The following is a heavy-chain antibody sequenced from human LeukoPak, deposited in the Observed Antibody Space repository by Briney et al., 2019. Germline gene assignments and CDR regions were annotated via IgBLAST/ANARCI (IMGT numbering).Heavy chain of an antibody. V-gene: IGHV3-23*01. Sequence: GGSLRLPCAASGFTFSSYAMSWVRQAPGKGLEWVSAISGSGGSTYYADSVKGRFTISRDNSKNTLYLQMNSLRAEDTAVYYCAKDRRYCSSTSCYAGWFDPWGQGTLVTVSS. J-gene: IGHJ5*02. CDR2: ISGSGGST. CDR3: AKDRRYCSSTSCYAGWFDP. D-gene: IGHD2-2*01. CDR1: GFTFSSYA.